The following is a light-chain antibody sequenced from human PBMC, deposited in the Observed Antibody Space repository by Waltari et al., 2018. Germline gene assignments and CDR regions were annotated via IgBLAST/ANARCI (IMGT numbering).Light chain of an antibody. Sequence: ESVLTPSPGTLSLSPGERATLSCRASQSISSLAWYQQKAGQAPSLLIYDAARRTTGVPDRFSGSGSGTDFTLSISRLEPEESAVYYCQQYGNSPFSFGGGTRVEIK. CDR2: DAA. CDR1: QSISS. CDR3: QQYGNSPFS. J-gene: IGKJ4*01. V-gene: IGKV3-20*01.